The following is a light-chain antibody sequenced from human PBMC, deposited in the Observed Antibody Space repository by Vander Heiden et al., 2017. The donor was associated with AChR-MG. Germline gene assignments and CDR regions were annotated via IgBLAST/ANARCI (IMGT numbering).Light chain of an antibody. CDR1: QSISTW. Sequence: DIQMTQSPATLSASLGDRVTITCRASQSISTWLAWYQQKPGKAPKLLIYDASGLESGVPSRFSGSGSGTEFTLTISSLQPDEFAAYYCQQYNSYSRWTFGQGTKVEIK. CDR2: DAS. V-gene: IGKV1-5*01. CDR3: QQYNSYSRWT. J-gene: IGKJ1*01.